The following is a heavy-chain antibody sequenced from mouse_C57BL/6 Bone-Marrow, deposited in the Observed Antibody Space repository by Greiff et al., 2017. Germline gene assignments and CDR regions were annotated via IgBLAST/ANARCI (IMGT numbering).Heavy chain of an antibody. J-gene: IGHJ3*01. CDR3: TSLLCLSD. CDR2: IDPENGDT. V-gene: IGHV14-4*01. CDR1: GFNIKDDY. D-gene: IGHD2-2*01. Sequence: VHVKQSGAELVRPGASVKLSCTASGFNIKDDYMHWVKQRPEQGLEWIGWIDPENGDTEYASKFQGKATITADTSSNTAYLQLSSLTSEDTAVYYCTSLLCLSDCGQGTLVTVSA.